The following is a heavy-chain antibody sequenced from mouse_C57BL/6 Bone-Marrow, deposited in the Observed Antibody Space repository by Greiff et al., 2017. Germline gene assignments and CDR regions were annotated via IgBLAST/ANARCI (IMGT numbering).Heavy chain of an antibody. CDR2: ISYDGSN. CDR3: ACGEDYDRLAY. J-gene: IGHJ3*01. V-gene: IGHV3-6*01. CDR1: GYSITSGYY. D-gene: IGHD2-4*01. Sequence: EVKLVESGPGLVKPSQSLSLTCSVTGYSITSGYYWNWIRPFPGNKLEWMGYISYDGSNNYNPYLKNRISITRDTCKDQFFLKLKSVTTADTATYDFACGEDYDRLAYWGQGTLVTVSA.